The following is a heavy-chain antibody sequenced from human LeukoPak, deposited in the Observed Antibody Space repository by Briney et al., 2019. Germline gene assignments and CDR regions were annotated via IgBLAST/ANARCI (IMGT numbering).Heavy chain of an antibody. CDR3: ATMGRFRYGTAVNH. Sequence: SETLSLTCTVAGASLNSDAYYWGWIRQPPGEGLEWIASIFYSGTKFYNPSLKSRVNMSLDTSEDHFSLRLTSVTAADTAIYYCATMGRFRYGTAVNHWGQGILVTVSA. CDR2: IFYSGTK. D-gene: IGHD3-16*02. CDR1: GASLNSDAYY. V-gene: IGHV4-39*02. J-gene: IGHJ5*02.